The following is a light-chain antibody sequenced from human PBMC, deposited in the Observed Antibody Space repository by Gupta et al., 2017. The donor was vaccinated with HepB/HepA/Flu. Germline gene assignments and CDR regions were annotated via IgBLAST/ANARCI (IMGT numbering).Light chain of an antibody. CDR2: DVS. J-gene: IGLJ3*02. CDR1: SDDVGSYNY. CDR3: SSYTSTSTRV. Sequence: QSALTQPASVSGSPGQSITISCTGTSDDVGSYNYVSWYQQHPGKAPNLIIYDVSNRPAGGSNRCSGSKSGNTADLTISGLQAEDEADYYCSSYTSTSTRVFGGGTKL. V-gene: IGLV2-14*03.